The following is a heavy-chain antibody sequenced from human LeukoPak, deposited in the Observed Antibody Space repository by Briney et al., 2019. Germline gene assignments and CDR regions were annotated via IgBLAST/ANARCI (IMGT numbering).Heavy chain of an antibody. CDR1: GASVGSAGYY. Sequence: SETLSLTCTVSGASVGSAGYYWSWIRQPPGGGLEWIGYIYYISNTNYNPSLKSQVTMSVDPSKNQFSLKLNSVTAADTAVYYCARTQSQSGSYRYYFGYWGQRTLVTVSS. J-gene: IGHJ4*02. V-gene: IGHV4-61*08. CDR3: ARTQSQSGSYRYYFGY. CDR2: IYYISNT. D-gene: IGHD1-26*01.